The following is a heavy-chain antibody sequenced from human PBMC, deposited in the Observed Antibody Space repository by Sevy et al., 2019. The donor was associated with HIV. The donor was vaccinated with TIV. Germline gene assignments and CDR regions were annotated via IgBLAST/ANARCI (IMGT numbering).Heavy chain of an antibody. J-gene: IGHJ4*02. V-gene: IGHV1-69*13. CDR3: ARSARELKYCSGGSCYSVGIDC. CDR1: GGTFSSYP. Sequence: ASVKVSCKASGGTFSSYPISWVRQAPGQGLEWMGGIIPIFGTANYAQKFQGRVTITADESTSTAYMELSSLRSEDSAVYYCARSARELKYCSGGSCYSVGIDCWGQGTLVTVSS. D-gene: IGHD2-15*01. CDR2: IIPIFGTA.